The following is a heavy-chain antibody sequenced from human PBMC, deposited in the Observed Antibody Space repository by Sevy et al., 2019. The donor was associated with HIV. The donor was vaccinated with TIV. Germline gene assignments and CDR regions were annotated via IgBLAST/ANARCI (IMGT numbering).Heavy chain of an antibody. CDR2: INSHGNTT. Sequence: GGSLRLSCVASGFTFSKYWMHWVRQAPGKGLVWVSRINSHGNTTDYADSVKGRFTISRDNANNILYLQMNSLRVEDTALYYCATLHLFQTTGMAMAGPVGWGQGTLVTVS. V-gene: IGHV3-74*01. J-gene: IGHJ4*02. CDR3: ATLHLFQTTGMAMAGPVG. D-gene: IGHD6-19*01. CDR1: GFTFSKYW.